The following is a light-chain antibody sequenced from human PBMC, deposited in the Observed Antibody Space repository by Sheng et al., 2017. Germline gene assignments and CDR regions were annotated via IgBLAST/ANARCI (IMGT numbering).Light chain of an antibody. CDR3: QQYNNWPRLT. CDR2: GAS. Sequence: EIVLTQSPATLSLSPGQRATLSCRASQGVGSYLAWYQQKPGQAPRLLIFGASSRGTGIPARFSGSGSGTEFTLTISSLQSEDFAVYYCQQYNNWPRLTFGGGSKVEI. J-gene: IGKJ4*01. V-gene: IGKV3-15*01. CDR1: QGVGSY.